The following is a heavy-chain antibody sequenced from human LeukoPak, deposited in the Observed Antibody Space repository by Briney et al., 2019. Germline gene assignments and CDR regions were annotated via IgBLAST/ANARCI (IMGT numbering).Heavy chain of an antibody. Sequence: SETLSLTCAVYGGSFSGYYWSWIRQPPGKGLEWIGEINHSGSTNYNPSLKSRVTISVDTSKNQFSLKLSSVTAADTAVYYCARGLIAAAGIGWFDPWGREPWSPSPQ. D-gene: IGHD6-13*01. CDR2: INHSGST. V-gene: IGHV4-34*01. CDR3: ARGLIAAAGIGWFDP. J-gene: IGHJ5*02. CDR1: GGSFSGYY.